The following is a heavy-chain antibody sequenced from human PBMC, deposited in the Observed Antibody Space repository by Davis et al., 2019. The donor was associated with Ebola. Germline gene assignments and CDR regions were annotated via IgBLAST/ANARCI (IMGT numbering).Heavy chain of an antibody. CDR3: ASRQAAPDRGPWFDP. D-gene: IGHD6-13*01. V-gene: IGHV4-39*01. J-gene: IGHJ5*02. CDR1: GGSISSSSYY. CDR2: IYYSWST. Sequence: MPSETLSLTCTVSGGSISSSSYYWGWLRQPPGKGLEWIGSIYYSWSTYYNPSLKSRVTISVDTSKNQFSLKLSSVTAADTAVYYCASRQAAPDRGPWFDPWGQGTLVTVSS.